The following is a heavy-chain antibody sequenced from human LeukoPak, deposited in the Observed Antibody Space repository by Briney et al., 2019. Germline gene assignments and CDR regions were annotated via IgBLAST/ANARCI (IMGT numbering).Heavy chain of an antibody. CDR1: GGSISSSSYY. Sequence: SETLSLTCTVSGGSISSSSYYWGWIRQPPGKGLEWIGEINHSGSTNYNPSLKSRVTISVDTSKNQFSLKLSSVTAADTAVYYCAAIFSTTMVRGVIGYWGQGTLVTVSS. CDR2: INHSGST. D-gene: IGHD3-10*01. CDR3: AAIFSTTMVRGVIGY. J-gene: IGHJ4*02. V-gene: IGHV4-39*07.